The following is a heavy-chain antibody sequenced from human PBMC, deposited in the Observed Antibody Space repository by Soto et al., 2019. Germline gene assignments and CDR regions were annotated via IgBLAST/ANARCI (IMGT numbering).Heavy chain of an antibody. CDR1: GGSISRGDYY. CDR2: ISYSGYT. J-gene: IGHJ4*02. D-gene: IGHD3-10*01. V-gene: IGHV4-30-4*01. CDR3: ARGLPGSTGFIDY. Sequence: QVQLQESGPGLVKPSQTLSLTCNVSGGSISRGDYYWNWIRQPPGKGLDWIGCISYSGYTYYNPSLRGRASISAATSKNHFSLRINSVTAADTAVYYCARGLPGSTGFIDYWGQGTLVTVSS.